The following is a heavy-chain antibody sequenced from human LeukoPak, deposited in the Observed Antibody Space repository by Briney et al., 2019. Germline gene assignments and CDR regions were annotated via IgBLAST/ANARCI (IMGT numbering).Heavy chain of an antibody. V-gene: IGHV3-48*03. CDR2: ISSSGSTI. D-gene: IGHD4-11*01. CDR1: GFTFSSYE. CDR3: ARVDYFDI. J-gene: IGHJ3*02. Sequence: GGSLRLSCAASGFTFSSYEMNWVRQAPGKGPEWVSYISSSGSTIYYADSIRGRFTISRDNAKNSLYLQMNSLRAEDTAVYYCARVDYFDIWGQGTMVTVSS.